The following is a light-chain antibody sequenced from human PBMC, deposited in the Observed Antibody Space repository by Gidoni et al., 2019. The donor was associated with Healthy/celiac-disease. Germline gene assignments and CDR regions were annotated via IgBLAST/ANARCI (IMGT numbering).Light chain of an antibody. CDR2: QDS. V-gene: IGLV3-1*01. J-gene: IGLJ2*01. CDR1: KLGDKY. CDR3: QAWDSSLVV. Sequence: SYELTQPPSVSVSPGQTASITCSGDKLGDKYACWYQQTPGQSPLLVIYQDSKRPSGIPERFSGSNSGNTATLTISGTQAMDEADYYCQAWDSSLVVFGGGTKLTVL.